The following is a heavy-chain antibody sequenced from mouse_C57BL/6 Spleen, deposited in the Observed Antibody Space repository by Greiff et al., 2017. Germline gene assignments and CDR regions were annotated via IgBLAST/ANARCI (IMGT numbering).Heavy chain of an antibody. CDR1: GYTFPSYW. CDR2: INPSSGYT. CDR3: ASGGYYVHYGDY. V-gene: IGHV1-7*01. D-gene: IGHD2-3*01. J-gene: IGHJ2*01. Sequence: VQLQQSGPELVKPGASVKLSCKASGYTFPSYWMHWVKQRPGQGLEWIGYINPSSGYTKYNQKFKDKATLTADNSSSTAYMQLSSRTYEDSAVDYCASGGYYVHYGDYWGQGTTRTVSS.